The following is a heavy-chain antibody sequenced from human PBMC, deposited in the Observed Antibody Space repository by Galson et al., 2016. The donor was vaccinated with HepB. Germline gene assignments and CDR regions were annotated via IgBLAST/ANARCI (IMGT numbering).Heavy chain of an antibody. Sequence: TLSLTCAVSGGPISGNNWWSWVRQPPGKGLEWIGDIYHSGSTNYKPSLKSRVTISVDKSKNQFSLSLSSVTAADTAVYYCARVLRGTSCNCGLGVWGQGTTVTVSS. J-gene: IGHJ6*02. D-gene: IGHD2-2*01. CDR2: IYHSGST. CDR1: GGPISGNNW. CDR3: ARVLRGTSCNCGLGV. V-gene: IGHV4-4*02.